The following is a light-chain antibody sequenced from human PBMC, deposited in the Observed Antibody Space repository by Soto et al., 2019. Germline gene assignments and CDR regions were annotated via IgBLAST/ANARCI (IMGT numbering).Light chain of an antibody. CDR3: SSYTSTSTRYVV. Sequence: QSVLTQPPSVSGAPGQRVTISCTGGSSNIGAGYNYVSWYQQHPGKAPKLMIYEVSNRPSGVSNRFSGSKSGNTASLTISGLQAEDEAEYYCSSYTSTSTRYVVFGGGTKLTVL. CDR2: EVS. J-gene: IGLJ2*01. CDR1: SSNIGAGYNY. V-gene: IGLV2-14*01.